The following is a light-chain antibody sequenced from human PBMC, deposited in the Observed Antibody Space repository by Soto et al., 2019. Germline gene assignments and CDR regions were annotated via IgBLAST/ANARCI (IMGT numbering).Light chain of an antibody. CDR1: SSDVGRYNH. Sequence: QSALTQPASVSGSPGQSITISCTGTSSDVGRYNHVSWYQHHPGKAPKLIISEVSNRPSGVSNRFSGSKSGYTASLTISGLQAEDEADYYCCSYAGSRTYVFGPGTKLTVL. V-gene: IGLV2-14*01. CDR3: CSYAGSRTYV. J-gene: IGLJ1*01. CDR2: EVS.